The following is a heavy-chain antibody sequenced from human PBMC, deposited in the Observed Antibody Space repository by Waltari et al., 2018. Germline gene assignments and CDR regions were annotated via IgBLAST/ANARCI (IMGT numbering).Heavy chain of an antibody. D-gene: IGHD3-3*01. V-gene: IGHV3-9*02. CDR2: IRWNGGII. CDR3: AKGHISNDFWSGSLDF. J-gene: IGHJ4*02. Sequence: EVQVVESGGGLVQPGRYRRHSCAASGFTSDDDSLNWVRQAQGKGRWWVSGIRWNGGIIGYADSVKGRFTISRENAKNYLYLQMNSLRADDMALDYCAKGHISNDFWSGSLDFWGQGTLVTVSS. CDR1: GFTSDDDS.